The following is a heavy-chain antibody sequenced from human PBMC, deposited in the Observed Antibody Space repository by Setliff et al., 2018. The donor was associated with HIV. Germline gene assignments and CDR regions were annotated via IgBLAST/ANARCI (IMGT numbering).Heavy chain of an antibody. J-gene: IGHJ4*02. V-gene: IGHV4-31*02. D-gene: IGHD6-13*01. CDR2: IYNTGST. CDR3: ARGRGSSSSWPIDY. Sequence: KPSETLRLSCAASGFTFSDHYMDWIRQHPGKGLEWIGYIYNTGSTYHSPSLESRVTISIDTSKNQFSLKLSSVTAADTAVYFCARGRGSSSSWPIDYWGQGTLVTVSS. CDR1: GFTFSDHY.